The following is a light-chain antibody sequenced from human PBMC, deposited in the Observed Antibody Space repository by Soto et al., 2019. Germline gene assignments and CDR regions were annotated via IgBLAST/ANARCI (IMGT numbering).Light chain of an antibody. Sequence: QSVLTQPPSVSGAPGQRVTIPCTGSTSNIGSFYDVHWDQQLPGTVPKLLIYGDNNRPSGVPERFSGSKSGTSASLAITGLQADDEADYYCQSYDSSLSHVVFGGGTPLTVL. CDR2: GDN. J-gene: IGLJ2*01. V-gene: IGLV1-40*01. CDR3: QSYDSSLSHVV. CDR1: TSNIGSFYD.